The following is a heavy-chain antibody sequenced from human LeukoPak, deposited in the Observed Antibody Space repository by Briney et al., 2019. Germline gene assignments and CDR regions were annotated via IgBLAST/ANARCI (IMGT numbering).Heavy chain of an antibody. Sequence: SETLSLTCTVSGGSISTSSYYWGWVRQPPGKGLEWIGNIFYSGSTYYSPSLKSRVTISLDTSRNQFSLKLNSVTAADTAVYYGAKSKVYVLVDIWGQGTMVTVSS. CDR1: GGSISTSSYY. CDR2: IFYSGST. D-gene: IGHD3/OR15-3a*01. J-gene: IGHJ3*02. CDR3: AKSKVYVLVDI. V-gene: IGHV4-39*07.